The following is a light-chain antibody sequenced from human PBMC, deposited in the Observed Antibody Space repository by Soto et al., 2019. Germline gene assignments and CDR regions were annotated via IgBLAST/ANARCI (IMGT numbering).Light chain of an antibody. V-gene: IGLV2-14*03. J-gene: IGLJ1*01. Sequence: TSSDVGAFNHVSWYQHHPGKAPQLIIYDVTSRPSGVSNRFSASKSGNTASLTISGLQAEDEADYYCSSYTTMNTAVFGIGPKVT. CDR1: SSDVGAFNH. CDR2: DVT. CDR3: SSYTTMNTAV.